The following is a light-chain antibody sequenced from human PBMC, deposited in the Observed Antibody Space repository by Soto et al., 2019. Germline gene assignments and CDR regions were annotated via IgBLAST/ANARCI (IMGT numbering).Light chain of an antibody. CDR3: CSYAGSYTYV. V-gene: IGLV2-11*01. Sequence: QSALTQPRSVSGSPGQSVTISCTGTSSDVCGYNYVPWYQQHPGKPPKLMIYDVSKRPSGVPDRFSGSKSGNTASLTISGLQAEDEADYYCCSYAGSYTYVFGTGTKVTVL. CDR1: SSDVCGYNY. CDR2: DVS. J-gene: IGLJ1*01.